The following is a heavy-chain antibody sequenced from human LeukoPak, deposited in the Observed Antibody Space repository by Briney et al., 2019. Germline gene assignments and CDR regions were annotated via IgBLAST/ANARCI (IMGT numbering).Heavy chain of an antibody. CDR1: GFTFSSYE. CDR2: ISSSGSTI. CDR3: ASTVLLRYFDWSNIPEEYYMDV. J-gene: IGHJ6*03. Sequence: AGGSLRLSCAASGFTFSSYEMNWVRQAPGKGLEWVSYISSSGSTIYYADSVKGRFTISRDNAKNSLYLQMNSLRAEDTAVYYCASTVLLRYFDWSNIPEEYYMDVWGKGTTVTVSS. V-gene: IGHV3-48*03. D-gene: IGHD3-9*01.